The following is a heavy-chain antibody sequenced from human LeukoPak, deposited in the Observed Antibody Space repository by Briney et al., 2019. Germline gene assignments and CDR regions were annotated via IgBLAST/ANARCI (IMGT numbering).Heavy chain of an antibody. CDR3: ARGGAVGMATNFDY. J-gene: IGHJ4*02. Sequence: PGGSLRLSCAASGFTFSSYAMHWVRQAPGKGLEYVSAISSNGGSTYYANSVKGRFTISRDNSKNTLYLQMGSLRAEDMAVYYCARGGAVGMATNFDYRGQGTLVSVSS. V-gene: IGHV3-64*01. CDR2: ISSNGGST. D-gene: IGHD5-24*01. CDR1: GFTFSSYA.